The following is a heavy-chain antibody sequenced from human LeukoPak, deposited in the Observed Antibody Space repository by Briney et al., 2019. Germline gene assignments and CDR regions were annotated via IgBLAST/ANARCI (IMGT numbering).Heavy chain of an antibody. J-gene: IGHJ5*02. V-gene: IGHV4-59*01. CDR3: ASIRFLEWFDR. Sequence: SETLSLTCAVSGGSISSYYWRWIRRPPPRGLEGMGDIYYRWSTNYNTSLQSRVTISVDTSKNQCCLKLSSAAAADCAMYYCASIRFLEWFDRWGQGTLVTVSS. D-gene: IGHD3-3*01. CDR1: GGSISSYY. CDR2: IYYRWST.